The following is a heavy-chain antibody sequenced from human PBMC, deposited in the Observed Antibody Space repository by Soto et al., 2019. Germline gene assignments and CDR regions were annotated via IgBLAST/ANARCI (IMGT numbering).Heavy chain of an antibody. CDR3: ARDETYYYGSGPV. D-gene: IGHD3-10*01. CDR1: GFTFSSYW. V-gene: IGHV3-7*01. Sequence: LRLSCAASGFTFSSYWMSWVRQAPGKGLEWVANIKQDGSERYYVDSVKGRFTISRDNAKNSLYLQMNSLRAEDTAVYYCARDETYYYGSGPVGGPGTLVTVSS. J-gene: IGHJ4*02. CDR2: IKQDGSER.